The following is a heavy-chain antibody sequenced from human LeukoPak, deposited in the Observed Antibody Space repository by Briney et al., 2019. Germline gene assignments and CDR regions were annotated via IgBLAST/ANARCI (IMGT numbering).Heavy chain of an antibody. J-gene: IGHJ4*02. CDR3: AKDDYDPGSYADY. Sequence: TGGSLRLSCAASGFTLRTHNMHWVRQAPGKGLEWVAVISSDGGPEYYADSMEGRFTVSRDTSKNTLYLQMNSLRTEDTAVYYCAKDDYDPGSYADYWGQGALVTVSS. CDR1: GFTLRTHN. CDR2: ISSDGGPE. V-gene: IGHV3-30*18. D-gene: IGHD3-10*01.